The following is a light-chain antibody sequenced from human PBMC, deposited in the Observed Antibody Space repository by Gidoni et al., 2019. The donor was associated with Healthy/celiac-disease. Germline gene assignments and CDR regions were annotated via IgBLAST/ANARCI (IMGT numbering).Light chain of an antibody. CDR2: GAS. V-gene: IGKV3-15*01. CDR3: QQYNIWPPYT. CDR1: QSVSSN. Sequence: EIVMTQSPPTLSVSPRERATLSCRASQSVSSNLAWYQQKPGQAPRLLIYGASTRATGIPARFSGSGSGTEFTLTISSLQSEDFAVYYCQQYNIWPPYTFGQGTKLEIK. J-gene: IGKJ2*01.